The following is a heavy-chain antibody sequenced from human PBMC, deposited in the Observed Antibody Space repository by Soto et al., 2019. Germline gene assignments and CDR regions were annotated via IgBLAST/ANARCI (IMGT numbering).Heavy chain of an antibody. CDR3: VRRQVSATGIDWFDP. Sequence: ASVKVSCKASGYTFTSYGIHWVRQAPGQRLEWMGWINAANDDTKYSPKFQGRVAITRDTSASTAYMELSSLRSKDTAVYYCVRRQVSATGIDWFDPWGQGTLVT. CDR1: GYTFTSYG. D-gene: IGHD6-13*01. V-gene: IGHV1-3*01. J-gene: IGHJ5*02. CDR2: INAANDDT.